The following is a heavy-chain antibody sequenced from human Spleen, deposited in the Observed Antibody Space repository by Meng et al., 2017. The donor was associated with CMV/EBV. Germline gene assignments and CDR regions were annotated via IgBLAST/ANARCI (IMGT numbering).Heavy chain of an antibody. CDR3: ARTNYGSGGGFDY. CDR2: MSPNSGNT. CDR1: GYTFTSYD. D-gene: IGHD3-10*01. J-gene: IGHJ4*02. V-gene: IGHV1-8*03. Sequence: KASGYTFTSYDINWVRQATGQGLEWMGWMSPNSGNTGYAQQFQGRVTITRHTAISTAYMELSSLRSEDTAVYYCARTNYGSGGGFDYWGQGTLVTVSS.